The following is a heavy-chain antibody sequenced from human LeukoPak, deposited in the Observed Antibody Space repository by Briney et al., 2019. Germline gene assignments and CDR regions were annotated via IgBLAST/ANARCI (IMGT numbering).Heavy chain of an antibody. V-gene: IGHV1-2*04. CDR1: GYTFTGYY. J-gene: IGHJ4*02. D-gene: IGHD3-22*01. CDR3: ARGTADYYDSSGANDFDY. Sequence: ASVKVSCKASGYTFTGYYMHWVRRAPGQGLEWMGWINPNSGGTNYAQKFQGWVTMTRDTSISTAYMELSRLRSDDTAVYYCARGTADYYDSSGANDFDYWGQGTLVTVSS. CDR2: INPNSGGT.